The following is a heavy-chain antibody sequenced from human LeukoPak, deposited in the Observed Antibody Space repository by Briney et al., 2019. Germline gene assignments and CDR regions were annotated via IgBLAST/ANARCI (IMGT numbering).Heavy chain of an antibody. J-gene: IGHJ3*02. V-gene: IGHV3-9*01. CDR1: GFTFDDYA. CDR3: ASSPPVPAARIRWGAFDI. CDR2: SWNSGSI. D-gene: IGHD2-2*01. Sequence: GGSLRLSCAASGFTFDDYAMHWVRQAPGKGLEWVSGSWNSGSIGYADSVKGRFTISRDNAKNSLYLQMNSLRAEDTALYYCASSPPVPAARIRWGAFDIWGQGTMVTVSS.